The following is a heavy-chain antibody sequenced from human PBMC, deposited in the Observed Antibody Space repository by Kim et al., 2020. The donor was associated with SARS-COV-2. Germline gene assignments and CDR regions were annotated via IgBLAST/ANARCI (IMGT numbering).Heavy chain of an antibody. CDR2: INPNSGGT. V-gene: IGHV1-2*02. J-gene: IGHJ6*02. Sequence: ASVKVSCKASGYTFTGYYMHWVRQAPGQGLEWMGWINPNSGGTNYAQKIQGRVTMTRDTSISTAYMELSRLRSDDTAVYYCARDLIQWFGELLSSYGMDVWGQGTTVTVSS. CDR1: GYTFTGYY. CDR3: ARDLIQWFGELLSSYGMDV. D-gene: IGHD3-10*01.